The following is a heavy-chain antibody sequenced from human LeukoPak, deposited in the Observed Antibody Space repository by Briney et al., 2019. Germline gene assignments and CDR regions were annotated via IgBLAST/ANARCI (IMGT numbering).Heavy chain of an antibody. D-gene: IGHD1-1*01. CDR1: GYTFRIHD. Sequence: ASVLVSCKASGYTFRIHDFNWVRQAPGQGLEWMGWVSPKTGRTGYAQKFQGRVYMTTNASLSTAYMELSSLRSDDTAVYFCARDSERNDGWFDPWGQGTPVTVSS. CDR3: ARDSERNDGWFDP. J-gene: IGHJ5*02. V-gene: IGHV1-8*01. CDR2: VSPKTGRT.